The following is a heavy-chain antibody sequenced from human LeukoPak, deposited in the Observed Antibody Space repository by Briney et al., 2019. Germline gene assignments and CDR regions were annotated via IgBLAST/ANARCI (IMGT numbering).Heavy chain of an antibody. V-gene: IGHV3-21*01. Sequence: GGSLRLSCAASGFTFSRYSLNWVRQAQGKGLEWVSSITTSSNYIYYADSVKGRFTISRDNARNSLYLRMNSLRAEDTAVYYCARDLGGYSYGSHFDYWGQGTLVTVSS. CDR2: ITTSSNYI. CDR3: ARDLGGYSYGSHFDY. J-gene: IGHJ4*02. D-gene: IGHD5-18*01. CDR1: GFTFSRYS.